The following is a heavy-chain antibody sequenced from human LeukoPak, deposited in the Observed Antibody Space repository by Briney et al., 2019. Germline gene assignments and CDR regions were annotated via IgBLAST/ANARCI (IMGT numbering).Heavy chain of an antibody. Sequence: SETLSLTCTVSGYSISSGYYWGWIRQPPGKGLEWIGSIYHSGSTYYNPSLKSRVTISVDTSKNQFSLKLSSVTAADTAVYYCARSTYCSGGSCSHNWFDPWGQGTLVTVSS. CDR2: IYHSGST. CDR3: ARSTYCSGGSCSHNWFDP. J-gene: IGHJ5*02. D-gene: IGHD2-15*01. CDR1: GYSISSGYY. V-gene: IGHV4-38-2*02.